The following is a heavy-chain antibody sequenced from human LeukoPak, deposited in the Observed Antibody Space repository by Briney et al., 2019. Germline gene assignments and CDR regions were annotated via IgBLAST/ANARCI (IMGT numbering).Heavy chain of an antibody. J-gene: IGHJ4*02. CDR1: GASISGSISGGTHY. Sequence: TSQTLSLTCTVSGASISGSISGGTHYWNWIRQPAGKGLEWIGRMYNGGTTINYSPSLKSRVTISVDTSKNQFSLNVPSVTAADTAVYYCARSTNRLDSWGQGTLVTVSS. D-gene: IGHD1-14*01. V-gene: IGHV4-61*02. CDR2: MYNGGTT. CDR3: ARSTNRLDS.